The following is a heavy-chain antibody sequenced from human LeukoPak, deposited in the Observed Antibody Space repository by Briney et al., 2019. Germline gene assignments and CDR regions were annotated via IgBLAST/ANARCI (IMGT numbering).Heavy chain of an antibody. Sequence: SETLSLTCIVSGGSITSGTYYWGWIRQPPGKGLEWIGSIYYRGSTYYNPSLKSRVTISLDTSKNQFSLKLSSMTAADTAVYYCASRRTTGTTTPFDYWGQGTLVTVSS. CDR3: ASRRTTGTTTPFDY. V-gene: IGHV4-39*07. CDR1: GGSITSGTYY. CDR2: IYYRGST. D-gene: IGHD1-1*01. J-gene: IGHJ4*02.